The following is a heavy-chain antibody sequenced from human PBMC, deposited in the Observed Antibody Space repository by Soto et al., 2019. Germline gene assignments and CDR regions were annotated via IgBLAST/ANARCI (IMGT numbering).Heavy chain of an antibody. Sequence: QVQLVQSGAEVKKPGASVKVSCKASGYTFTTYYMHWVRQAPGQGLEWMGIISPDGGRTSYAQKLQDRVTMIRDTSTSTVYMELSSLRSKNTAIYYCATRDPGHYWGQGTLVTVSS. J-gene: IGHJ4*02. CDR1: GYTFTTYY. V-gene: IGHV1-46*04. CDR3: ATRDPGHY. CDR2: ISPDGGRT.